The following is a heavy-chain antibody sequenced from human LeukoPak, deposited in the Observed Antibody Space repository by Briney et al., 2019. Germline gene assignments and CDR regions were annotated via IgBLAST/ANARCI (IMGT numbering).Heavy chain of an antibody. Sequence: ASVKVSCKASGGTFNSYTISWVRQAPGQGLEWMGRIIPILGIANYAQKFQGRVTITADKSTSTAYMELSSLRSEDTAVYYCARGGPTVVTPGGFDYWGQGTLVTVSS. V-gene: IGHV1-69*02. D-gene: IGHD4-23*01. CDR2: IIPILGIA. J-gene: IGHJ4*02. CDR1: GGTFNSYT. CDR3: ARGGPTVVTPGGFDY.